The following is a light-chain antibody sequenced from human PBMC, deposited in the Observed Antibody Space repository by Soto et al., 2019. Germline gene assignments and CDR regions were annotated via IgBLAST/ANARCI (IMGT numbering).Light chain of an antibody. J-gene: IGLJ1*01. CDR3: SSYTGVTTFVV. Sequence: QSALTQPASVSGSPGQSITISCTGTSSDIGRYNFVSWYQQHPGKAPKLLVYEVTNRPSGVSNRFSGSKSGNTASLTIFGLQTEDEADYYCSSYTGVTTFVVFGTGTKLTVL. CDR1: SSDIGRYNF. CDR2: EVT. V-gene: IGLV2-14*01.